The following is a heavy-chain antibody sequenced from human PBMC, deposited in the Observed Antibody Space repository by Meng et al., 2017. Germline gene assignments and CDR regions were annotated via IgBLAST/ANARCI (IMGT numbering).Heavy chain of an antibody. J-gene: IGHJ4*02. CDR1: AHTLSSDG. Sequence: QGQLVQSGAEWKKPGASVKVSCNASAHTLSSDGFAWVRQAPGQGLEWMGWINAYNGYTDYAQKFLGRVTLTTDTSTNTGYMELRSLTSDDTAVYYCATRGNPYLDCWGQGTLVTVSS. CDR2: INAYNGYT. V-gene: IGHV1-18*01. CDR3: ATRGNPYLDC.